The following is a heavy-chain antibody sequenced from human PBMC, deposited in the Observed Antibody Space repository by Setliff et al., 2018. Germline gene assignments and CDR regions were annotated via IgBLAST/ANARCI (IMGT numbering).Heavy chain of an antibody. Sequence: PGGSLRLSCATSGFTFSDSSMDWVRQAPGKGLEWIGRSRNKISGYMIEYAASVRGRFTISRDNSRNTLYLQMNSLRAEDTASYYCARDPNGDYVGAFDPWGQGILVTVSS. CDR3: ARDPNGDYVGAFDP. CDR2: SRNKISGYMI. CDR1: GFTFSDSS. V-gene: IGHV3-72*01. D-gene: IGHD4-17*01. J-gene: IGHJ5*02.